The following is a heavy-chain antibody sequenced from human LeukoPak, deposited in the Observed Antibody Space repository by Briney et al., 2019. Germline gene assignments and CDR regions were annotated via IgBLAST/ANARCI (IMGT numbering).Heavy chain of an antibody. CDR1: GYTFTSYG. CDR3: ARDPPLDYGDYDESGWFDP. Sequence: GASVKVSCKASGYTFTSYGISWVRQAPGQGLEWMGWISAYNGNTNYAQKLQGRVTMTTDTSTSTAYMELRSLRSDDTAVYYCARDPPLDYGDYDESGWFDPWGQGTLVTVSS. CDR2: ISAYNGNT. J-gene: IGHJ5*02. D-gene: IGHD4-17*01. V-gene: IGHV1-18*01.